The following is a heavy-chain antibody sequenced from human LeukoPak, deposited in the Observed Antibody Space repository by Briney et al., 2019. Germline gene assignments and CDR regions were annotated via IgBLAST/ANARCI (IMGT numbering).Heavy chain of an antibody. CDR2: IYTSGST. CDR3: ARIQWFGESYYYYMDV. Sequence: SETLSLTCTVSGGSISSYYWSWIRQPAGKGLEWIGRIYTSGSTNYNPSLKSRVTISVDTSKNQFSLKLSSVTAADTAVYYCARIQWFGESYYYYMDVWGKGTTVTISS. V-gene: IGHV4-4*07. D-gene: IGHD3-10*01. J-gene: IGHJ6*03. CDR1: GGSISSYY.